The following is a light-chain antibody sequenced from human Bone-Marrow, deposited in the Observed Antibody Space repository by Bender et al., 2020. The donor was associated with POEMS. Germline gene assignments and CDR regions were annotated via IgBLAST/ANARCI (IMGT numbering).Light chain of an antibody. CDR3: AAWEDSLNGWV. Sequence: QSVLTQPPSASGTPGQRVTISCSGSSSNIGTNPVNWYQQLPGTAPKLLIYINNQRPSGVPDRFSGSKSGTSASLAISSLRSEDEADYYCAAWEDSLNGWVFGGGTKLTVL. V-gene: IGLV1-44*01. CDR1: SSNIGTNP. CDR2: INN. J-gene: IGLJ3*02.